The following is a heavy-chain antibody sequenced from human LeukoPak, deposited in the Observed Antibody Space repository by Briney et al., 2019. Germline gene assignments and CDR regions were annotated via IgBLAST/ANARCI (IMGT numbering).Heavy chain of an antibody. CDR2: IWYDGSNK. CDR3: ARDRYAYDSSGYLDY. V-gene: IGHV3-33*01. D-gene: IGHD3-22*01. CDR1: GFTFSSYG. Sequence: GGSLRLSCAASGFTFSSYGMHWVRQAPGKGLEWVAVIWYDGSNKYYADSVKGRFTISRDNPKNTLYLQMNSLRAEDTAVYYCARDRYAYDSSGYLDYWGQGTLATASS. J-gene: IGHJ4*02.